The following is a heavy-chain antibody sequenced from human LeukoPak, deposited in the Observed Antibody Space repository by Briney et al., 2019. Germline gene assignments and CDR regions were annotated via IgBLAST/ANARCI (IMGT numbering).Heavy chain of an antibody. J-gene: IGHJ5*02. V-gene: IGHV4-30-2*01. CDR2: IYHSGST. Sequence: SETLSLTCAFSGGSISSGCYSCSWIRQPPGKGLEWIGYIYHSGSTYYNPSLKSRVTISVDRSKNQFSLKLSSVTAANTAVYYCARDKAYCSGGSGYTTNWFDPWGQGTLVTVSS. D-gene: IGHD2-15*01. CDR1: GGSISSGCYS. CDR3: ARDKAYCSGGSGYTTNWFDP.